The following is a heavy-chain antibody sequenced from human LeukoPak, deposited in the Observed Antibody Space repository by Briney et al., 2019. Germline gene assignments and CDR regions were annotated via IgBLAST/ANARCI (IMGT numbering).Heavy chain of an antibody. CDR1: GYNFTSYD. CDR2: MNPNSGNT. V-gene: IGHV1-8*03. J-gene: IGHJ4*02. D-gene: IGHD3-22*01. Sequence: ASVKVSCKASGYNFTSYDINWVRQATGQGLEWMGWMNPNSGNTGYAQKFQGRVTITRNTSISTAYMELSSLRSEDTAVYYCARGLTNYYDSGGYYGYWGQGTLVTVSS. CDR3: ARGLTNYYDSGGYYGY.